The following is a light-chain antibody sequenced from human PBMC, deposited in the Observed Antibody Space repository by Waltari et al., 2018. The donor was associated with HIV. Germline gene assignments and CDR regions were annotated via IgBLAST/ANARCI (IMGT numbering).Light chain of an antibody. J-gene: IGLJ2*01. CDR1: SSNIGNNY. CDR3: ATWDIRLSGVN. CDR2: DNN. V-gene: IGLV1-51*01. Sequence: QSALTQPPSVSAAPGQKVTISCSGRSSNIGNNYVSWYQQVQGTAPKLLIYDNNKRLSGSSDRFSGSKSGTSATLGSTGLQTGDEADYYCATWDIRLSGVNFGGGTKLTVL.